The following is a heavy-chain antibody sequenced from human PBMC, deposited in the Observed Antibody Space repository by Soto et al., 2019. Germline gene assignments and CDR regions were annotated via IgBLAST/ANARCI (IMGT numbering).Heavy chain of an antibody. D-gene: IGHD3-22*01. CDR1: GYTFTSYG. J-gene: IGHJ3*02. CDR3: ARPNYYDSSGYVHDAFDI. Sequence: VKVSCKASGYTFTSYGISWVRQAPGQGLEWMGWNSAYNGNTNYAQKLQGRVTMTTDTSTSTAYMELRSLRSDDTAVYYCARPNYYDSSGYVHDAFDIWGQGTMVTVSS. V-gene: IGHV1-18*04. CDR2: NSAYNGNT.